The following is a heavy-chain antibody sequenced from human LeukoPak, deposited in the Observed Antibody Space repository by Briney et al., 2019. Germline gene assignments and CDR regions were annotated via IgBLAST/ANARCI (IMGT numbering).Heavy chain of an antibody. CDR2: ISAYNGNT. CDR1: GYTFTSYG. J-gene: IGHJ4*02. D-gene: IGHD6-13*01. CDR3: ARSPGDSSSWYSDPNFDY. V-gene: IGHV1-18*01. Sequence: ASVKVSCKASGYTFTSYGISWVRQAPGQGLEWMGWISAYNGNTNYAQKLQGRVTMTTDTSTSTAYMELRSLRSDDTAVYYCARSPGDSSSWYSDPNFDYWGQGTLVTVSS.